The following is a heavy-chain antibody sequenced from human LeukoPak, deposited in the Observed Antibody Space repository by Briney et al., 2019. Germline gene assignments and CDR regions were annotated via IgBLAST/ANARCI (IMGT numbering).Heavy chain of an antibody. J-gene: IGHJ6*03. Sequence: PSETLSLTCGVYGGSFSSYYWSWIRQAPGKGLEWIGEINDSGRTNYNPSLESRVTISVDTSKNQFSLKLRSVTAADTAVYYCARARRLFGYYYYYMDVWGKGTTVTISS. CDR3: ARARRLFGYYYYYMDV. D-gene: IGHD3-22*01. V-gene: IGHV4-34*01. CDR1: GGSFSSYY. CDR2: INDSGRT.